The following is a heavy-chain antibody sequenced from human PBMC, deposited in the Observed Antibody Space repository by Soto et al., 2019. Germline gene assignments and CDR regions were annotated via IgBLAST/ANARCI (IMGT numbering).Heavy chain of an antibody. J-gene: IGHJ4*02. D-gene: IGHD1-26*01. CDR1: GGTFSSYA. CDR3: ARGQYSVSYFFDY. Sequence: SVKVSCKASGGTFSSYAISWVRQAPGQGLEWMGGIIPIFGTANYAQKFQGRVTITADESTSTAYMELSSLRSEDTAVYYYARGQYSVSYFFDYRGQGTLVTVPS. V-gene: IGHV1-69*13. CDR2: IIPIFGTA.